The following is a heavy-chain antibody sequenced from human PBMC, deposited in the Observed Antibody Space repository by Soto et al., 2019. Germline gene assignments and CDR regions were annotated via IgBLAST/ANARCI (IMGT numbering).Heavy chain of an antibody. CDR2: ISESGST. J-gene: IGHJ4*02. D-gene: IGHD1-1*01. Sequence: QVQLQQWGAGLVKPSETLSLSCAVYGQSFSGHSWAWIRQPPGKGLEWIGEISESGSTYYNPSLTSRVTISTDTSKNQFSLKLNSVTAADTAAYFCARGSGIVALPGELEDVNYDFWGQGTLVNVSS. V-gene: IGHV4-34*01. CDR3: ARGSGIVALPGELEDVNYDF. CDR1: GQSFSGHS.